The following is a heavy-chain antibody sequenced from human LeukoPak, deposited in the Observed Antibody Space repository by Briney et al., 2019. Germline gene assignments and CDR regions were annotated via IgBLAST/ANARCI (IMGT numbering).Heavy chain of an antibody. J-gene: IGHJ4*02. CDR1: GGSISSGSYF. D-gene: IGHD5-18*01. V-gene: IGHV4-61*02. CDR2: IYTSGST. Sequence: SETLSLTCTVSGGSISSGSYFWSWIRQPAGKGLEWIGRIYTSGSTNYNPSLKSRVTISVDTSKNQFSLKLSSVTAADTAVYYCARTRGYSYGYSPPTREIDYWGQGTLVTVSS. CDR3: ARTRGYSYGYSPPTREIDY.